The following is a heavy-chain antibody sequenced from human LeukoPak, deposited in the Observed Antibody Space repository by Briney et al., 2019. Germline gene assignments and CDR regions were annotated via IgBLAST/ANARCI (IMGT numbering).Heavy chain of an antibody. Sequence: SQTLSLTCAISGDSVSSNRATWSWIRQSPSRGLQWLGRTYYRSKWYNEYAESVKSRITINSDTSKNQFSLQVNSVTPEDTAVYYCAREDYGAFVYWGQGTLVTVSS. CDR1: GDSVSSNRAT. V-gene: IGHV6-1*01. CDR3: AREDYGAFVY. CDR2: TYYRSKWYN. D-gene: IGHD4-17*01. J-gene: IGHJ4*02.